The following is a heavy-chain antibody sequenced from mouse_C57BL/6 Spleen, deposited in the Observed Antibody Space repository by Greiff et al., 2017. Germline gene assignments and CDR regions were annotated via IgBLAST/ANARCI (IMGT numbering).Heavy chain of an antibody. CDR3: ASYNGNDLFAY. V-gene: IGHV1-80*01. Sequence: QVQLKESGAELVKPGASVKISCKASGYAFSSYWMNWVKQRPGKGLEWIGQIYPGDGDTNDNGKFKGKATLTADKSSSTAYMQLSNLTSEDSAVYVCASYNGNDLFAYWSQGTLVTVAA. D-gene: IGHD2-2*01. CDR2: IYPGDGDT. CDR1: GYAFSSYW. J-gene: IGHJ3*01.